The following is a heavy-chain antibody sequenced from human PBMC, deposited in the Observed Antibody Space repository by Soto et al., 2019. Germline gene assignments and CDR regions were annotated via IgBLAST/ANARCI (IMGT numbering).Heavy chain of an antibody. D-gene: IGHD3-16*01. Sequence: EVQLVESGGGLVKPGESLRLSCTTSGFTFNKAWMNWVREAPGKGLEWVGRIRTEEYGGTTAYAASLKGRFIISREDSVDTLYLQMYRLKTEDTGVYFCCTAVGRFGNYWGRGTRVTFS. CDR2: IRTEEYGGTT. CDR1: GFTFNKAW. J-gene: IGHJ4*02. V-gene: IGHV3-15*07. CDR3: CTAVGRFGNY.